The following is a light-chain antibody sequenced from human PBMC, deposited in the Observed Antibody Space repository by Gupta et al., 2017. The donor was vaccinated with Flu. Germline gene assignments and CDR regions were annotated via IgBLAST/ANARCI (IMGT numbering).Light chain of an antibody. CDR3: QQYGDSPPKT. J-gene: IGKJ1*01. CDR2: SAS. V-gene: IGKV3-20*01. Sequence: IVLTQSPGTLSLSPGERATLSCRASQSITRNYLAWYQQKPGQSPRLLIHSASSRATGIPDRFSGSGSGTDFTLTINGLAPEDFAVYYCQQYGDSPPKTFGQGTKVEIK. CDR1: QSITRNY.